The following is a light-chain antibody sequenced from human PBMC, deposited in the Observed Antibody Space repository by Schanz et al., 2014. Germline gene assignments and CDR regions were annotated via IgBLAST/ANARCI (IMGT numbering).Light chain of an antibody. CDR1: QSISTW. CDR3: QQRGT. V-gene: IGKV1-5*01. Sequence: DIQMTQSPSTLSASVGDRVTITCRASQSISTWLAWYQQKPGKAPKFLIYDASSLESGVPSRFSGGGSGTEFTLTISSLQPEDFATYYCQQRGTFGQGTRLEIK. CDR2: DAS. J-gene: IGKJ5*01.